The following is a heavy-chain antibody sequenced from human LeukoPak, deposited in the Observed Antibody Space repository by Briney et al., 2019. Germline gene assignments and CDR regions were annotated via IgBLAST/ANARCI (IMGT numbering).Heavy chain of an antibody. CDR3: ARNNSGWYYFDS. V-gene: IGHV3-23*01. Sequence: PGGSLRLSCAASGFTFSNYAMNWVRQAPGKGLEWVSSISSSGGGTYYADSVKGRFTISRDNSKNTLYLQMNSLRAEDTAVYYCARNNSGWYYFDSWGQGTLVTVSS. CDR2: ISSSGGGT. J-gene: IGHJ4*02. CDR1: GFTFSNYA. D-gene: IGHD6-19*01.